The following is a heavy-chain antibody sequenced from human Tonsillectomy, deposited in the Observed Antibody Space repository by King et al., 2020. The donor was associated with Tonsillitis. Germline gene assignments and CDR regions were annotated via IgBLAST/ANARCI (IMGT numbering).Heavy chain of an antibody. CDR2: INSNGGST. CDR3: ARDSGYSYYDFGFDY. Sequence: QLVQSGAEVKKPGASVKVSCKASGYTFTNYYMHWVRQAPGQGLEWMGIINSNGGSTNYAQKFQGRVTLTRDTSTSTVYMELSGLRSEDTAVYFCARDSGYSYYDFGFDYWGQGTLVTVSS. J-gene: IGHJ4*02. D-gene: IGHD5-12*01. V-gene: IGHV1-46*01. CDR1: GYTFTNYY.